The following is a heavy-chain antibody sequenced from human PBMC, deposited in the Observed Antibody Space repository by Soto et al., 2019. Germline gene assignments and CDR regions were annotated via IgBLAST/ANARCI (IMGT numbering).Heavy chain of an antibody. J-gene: IGHJ6*02. CDR2: ITPIFGTT. CDR3: ASIPRVMLPTLEGGLDV. Sequence: VQLVQSGAEVKKAGSSVKVSCKSSGGTFSSYVISWVRQAPGRGLGWMGGITPIFGTTNYAQKFEGRATITADESTTTAYLELNSLISEDTAVYYCASIPRVMLPTLEGGLDVWGQGTTVTVFS. V-gene: IGHV1-69*12. CDR1: GGTFSSYV. D-gene: IGHD3-10*02.